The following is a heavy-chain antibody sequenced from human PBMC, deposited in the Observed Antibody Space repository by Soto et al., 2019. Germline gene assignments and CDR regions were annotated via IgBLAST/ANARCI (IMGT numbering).Heavy chain of an antibody. V-gene: IGHV1-58*01. Sequence: KVTCECSGFTITCTGCQWVRQPNRQRLEWIGWIVVGSGNTNYAQKFQERVTITRDMSTSTAYMELSSLRSEDTAVYYCAADRGGTTTGDAFDIWGQGTMVTVSS. J-gene: IGHJ3*02. D-gene: IGHD1-1*01. CDR1: GFTITCTG. CDR3: AADRGGTTTGDAFDI. CDR2: IVVGSGNT.